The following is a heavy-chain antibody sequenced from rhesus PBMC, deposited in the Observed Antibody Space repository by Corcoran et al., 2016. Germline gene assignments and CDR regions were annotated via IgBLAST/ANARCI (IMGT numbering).Heavy chain of an antibody. Sequence: QVQLQESGPGLVKPSETLSLTCAVSGGSIRGYYWSWIRQPPGKGLEWIGRIYGSGGSTDYNPSLKSRVTISTDTSKNQFSLKLSSVTAADTAVYYCARRDYYGSGELDYWGQGVLVTVSS. CDR1: GGSIRGYY. CDR3: ARRDYYGSGELDY. V-gene: IGHV4-160*01. J-gene: IGHJ4*01. CDR2: IYGSGGST. D-gene: IGHD3-28*01.